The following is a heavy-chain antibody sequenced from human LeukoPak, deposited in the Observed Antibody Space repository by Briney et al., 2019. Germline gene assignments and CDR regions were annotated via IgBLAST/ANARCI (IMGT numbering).Heavy chain of an antibody. D-gene: IGHD2-21*01. CDR3: ARVRGGAPFDP. J-gene: IGHJ5*02. CDR2: IIPIFGTA. Sequence: ASVKVSFKASGGTFSSYAISWVRQAPGQGLEWMGGIIPIFGTANYAQKFQGRVTITTDESTSTAYMELSRLRSEDTAVYYCARVRGGAPFDPWGQGTLVTVSS. V-gene: IGHV1-69*05. CDR1: GGTFSSYA.